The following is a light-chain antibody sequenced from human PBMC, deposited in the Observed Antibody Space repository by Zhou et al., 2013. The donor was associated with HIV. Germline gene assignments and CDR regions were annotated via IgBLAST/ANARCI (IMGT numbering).Light chain of an antibody. CDR2: KAS. V-gene: IGKV1-5*03. CDR1: QSISSW. J-gene: IGKJ1*01. CDR3: QQYNSYSRP. Sequence: DIQMTQSPSTLSASVGDRVTITCRASQSISSWLAWYQQKPGKAPNLLIYKASTLQSGVPSRFSGSASGTEFTLTISSLQPDDFATYYCQQYNSYSRPFGQGTKVEIK.